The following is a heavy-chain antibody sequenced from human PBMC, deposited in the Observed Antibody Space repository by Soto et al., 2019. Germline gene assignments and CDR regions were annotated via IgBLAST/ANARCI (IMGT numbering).Heavy chain of an antibody. V-gene: IGHV4-61*01. CDR3: AREGIAVAGFDY. D-gene: IGHD6-19*01. J-gene: IGHJ4*02. Sequence: SETLSLTCTVSGGSVSSGSYYWSWIRQPPGKGLEWIGYIYYSGSTNYNPSLKSRVTISVDTSKNQFSLKLSSVTAADTAVYYCAREGIAVAGFDYWGQGTLVT. CDR2: IYYSGST. CDR1: GGSVSSGSYY.